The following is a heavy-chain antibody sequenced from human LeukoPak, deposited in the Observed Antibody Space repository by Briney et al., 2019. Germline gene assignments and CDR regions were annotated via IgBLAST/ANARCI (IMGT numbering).Heavy chain of an antibody. CDR1: GGSISTYY. Sequence: PSETLSLTCTVSGGSISTYYWSWIRRPPGKGLEWIAYIHASGATNYNPSLKSRITISVDTSKNQFSLTLSSVPAADTAVYYCARHDAGIAARPFDNWGQGTLVTVSS. CDR2: IHASGAT. J-gene: IGHJ4*02. CDR3: ARHDAGIAARPFDN. D-gene: IGHD6-6*01. V-gene: IGHV4-4*09.